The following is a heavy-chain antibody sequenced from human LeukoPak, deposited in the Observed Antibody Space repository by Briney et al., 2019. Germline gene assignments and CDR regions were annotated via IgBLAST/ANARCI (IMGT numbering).Heavy chain of an antibody. CDR2: ISGSGGST. CDR1: GFTFSSYA. CDR3: AKIPGYSSVYYFDY. V-gene: IGHV3-23*01. J-gene: IGHJ4*02. Sequence: QPGGSLRLSCAASGFTFSSYAMSWVRQAPGKGLEWVSAISGSGGSTYYADSVKGRFTISRDNSKNTLYLQMNTLRAEDTAVYYCAKIPGYSSVYYFDYWGQGTLVTVSS. D-gene: IGHD6-19*01.